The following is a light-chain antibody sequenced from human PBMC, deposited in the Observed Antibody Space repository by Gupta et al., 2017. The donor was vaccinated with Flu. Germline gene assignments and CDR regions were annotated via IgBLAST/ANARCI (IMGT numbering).Light chain of an antibody. CDR1: NSDVGGFNY. CDR3: NSDTSSSTVV. J-gene: IGLJ2*01. CDR2: EVS. V-gene: IGLV2-14*01. Sequence: ITITCTGTNSDVGGFNYCYCHQQHQANTLMLMIYEVSQWPSGNAHRFSDSESGNTASLTISGPEEEDDADYYSNSDTSSSTVVFGGGTKLTVL.